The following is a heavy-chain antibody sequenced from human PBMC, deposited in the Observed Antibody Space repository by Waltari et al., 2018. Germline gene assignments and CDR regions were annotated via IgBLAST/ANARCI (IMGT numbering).Heavy chain of an antibody. V-gene: IGHV1-69*01. CDR1: AGTFRNIG. D-gene: IGHD2-2*01. J-gene: IGHJ1*01. CDR2: INPFLERV. CDR3: LVEGYKGGVGSEYFQH. Sequence: QVQLVQSGAEMKKPGYSMTVSCKASAGTFRNIGSCWVRRAPDQGLEWMGLINPFLERVKYAQKFQASLPITADESPNTAYLDRRSRRADDTAFYYCLVEGYKGGVGSEYFQHWGQGTLVTVSS.